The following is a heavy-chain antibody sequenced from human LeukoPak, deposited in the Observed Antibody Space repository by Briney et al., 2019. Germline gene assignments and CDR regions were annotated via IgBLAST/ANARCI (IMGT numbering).Heavy chain of an antibody. CDR2: IYYSGST. J-gene: IGHJ5*02. V-gene: IGHV4-59*11. Sequence: SETLSLTCTVSGGSISSHYWSWIRQPPGKGLEWIGYIYYSGSTNYNPSLKSRVTISVDTSKNQFSLKLSSVTAADTAVYYCARAPVRAYYDFWSGCPPNWFDPWGQGTLVTVSS. CDR3: ARAPVRAYYDFWSGCPPNWFDP. D-gene: IGHD3-3*01. CDR1: GGSISSHY.